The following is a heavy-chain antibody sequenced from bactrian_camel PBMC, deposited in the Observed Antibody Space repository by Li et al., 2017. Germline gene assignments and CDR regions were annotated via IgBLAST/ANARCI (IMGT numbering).Heavy chain of an antibody. J-gene: IGHJ4*01. V-gene: IGHV3S53*01. CDR3: GTNKYCRGSACCNSDFSH. CDR2: IDSDGRS. D-gene: IGHD2*01. Sequence: VQLVESGGGSVQAGGSLRLSCAVSSRDDSGDCMAWFRQAPGQQREGVASIDSDGRSSYADSVKGRFTISKDDGKNTLYLQMNNLKPEDTAMYYCGTNKYCRGSACCNSDFSHWGQGTQVTVS. CDR1: SRDDSGDC.